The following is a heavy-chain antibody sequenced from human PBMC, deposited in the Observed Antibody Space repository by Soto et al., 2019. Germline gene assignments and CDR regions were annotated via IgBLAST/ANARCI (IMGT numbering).Heavy chain of an antibody. J-gene: IGHJ4*02. V-gene: IGHV3-23*01. CDR1: GFTFSSYA. CDR3: AKGNRLRYDHDSSGLY. D-gene: IGHD3-22*01. CDR2: ISGSGGST. Sequence: PGGSLRLSCAASGFTFSSYAMSWVRQAPGKGLEWVSAISGSGGSTYYADSVKGRFTISRDNSKNTLYLQMNSLRAEDTAVYYCAKGNRLRYDHDSSGLYWGQGTLVTVSS.